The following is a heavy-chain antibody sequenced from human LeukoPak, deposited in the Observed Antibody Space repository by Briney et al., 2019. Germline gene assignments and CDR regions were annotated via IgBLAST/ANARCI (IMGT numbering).Heavy chain of an antibody. V-gene: IGHV4-31*03. CDR1: GGSISSGGYY. J-gene: IGHJ4*02. D-gene: IGHD5-12*01. CDR2: IYYSGST. CDR3: ARGEDSGYEPDFDY. Sequence: SETLSLTCTVSGGSISSGGYYWSWIRQHPGKGLEWIGYIYYSGSTYYNPSLKSRATISVDTSKNQISLKLSPVTAADTAVYYCARGEDSGYEPDFDYWGQGTLVTVSS.